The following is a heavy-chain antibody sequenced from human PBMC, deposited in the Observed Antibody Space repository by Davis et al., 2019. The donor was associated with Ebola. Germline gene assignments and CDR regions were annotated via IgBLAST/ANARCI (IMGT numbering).Heavy chain of an antibody. D-gene: IGHD6-19*01. CDR3: TRGARYISGWFDY. CDR2: IYYSGST. J-gene: IGHJ5*01. CDR1: GGSISSYY. Sequence: MPSETLSLTCTVSGGSISSYYWSWIRQPPGKGLEWIGYIYYSGSTNYNPSLKSRVTISVDTSKNQFSLKLSSVTAADTAVYYCTRGARYISGWFDYWGQGSLVIVSS. V-gene: IGHV4-59*01.